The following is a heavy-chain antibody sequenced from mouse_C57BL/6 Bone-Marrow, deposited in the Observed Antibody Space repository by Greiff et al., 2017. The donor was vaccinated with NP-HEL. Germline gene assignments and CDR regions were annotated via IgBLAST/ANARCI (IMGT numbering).Heavy chain of an antibody. D-gene: IGHD2-10*01. J-gene: IGHJ3*01. CDR2: IDPENGDT. CDR1: GFNIKDDY. V-gene: IGHV14-4*01. Sequence: VQLQQSGAELVRPGASVKLSCTASGFNIKDDYMHWVKQRPEQGLEWIGWIDPENGDTEYASKFQGKATITADTSSNTAYLQLSSLTSEDTAVYCCTSAYSFAYWGQGTLVTVSA. CDR3: TSAYSFAY.